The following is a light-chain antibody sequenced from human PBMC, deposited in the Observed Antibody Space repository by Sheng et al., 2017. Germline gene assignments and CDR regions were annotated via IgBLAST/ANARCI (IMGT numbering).Light chain of an antibody. Sequence: EIVMRQSPATLSMSPGEGATLSCRASQNVNNNLAWYQQRPGQAPRLLIYGASTRATGLPARFSGSGYGTHFTLTITNLEPEDFAVYYCQQRGNWPPRTFGPGTKLDFK. J-gene: IGKJ3*01. CDR1: QNVNNN. CDR3: QQRGNWPPRT. V-gene: IGKV3-11*01. CDR2: GAS.